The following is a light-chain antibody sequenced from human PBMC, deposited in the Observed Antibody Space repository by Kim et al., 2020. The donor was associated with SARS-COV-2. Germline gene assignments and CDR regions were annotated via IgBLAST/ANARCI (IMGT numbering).Light chain of an antibody. Sequence: DIQMTQSPSSLSASVGDRVTITCRASQSISSYLNWYQQKPGKAPKLLIYAASSLQSGVPSRFSGSGSGTDFTLTISSLQPEDFATYYCQQSYSTPPYTFGQGTKREI. CDR3: QQSYSTPPYT. J-gene: IGKJ2*01. V-gene: IGKV1-39*01. CDR1: QSISSY. CDR2: AAS.